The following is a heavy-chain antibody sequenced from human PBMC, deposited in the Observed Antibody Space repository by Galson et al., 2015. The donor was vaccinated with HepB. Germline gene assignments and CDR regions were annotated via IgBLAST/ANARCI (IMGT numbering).Heavy chain of an antibody. V-gene: IGHV3-21*01. CDR2: ISSSSSYI. D-gene: IGHD5-12*01. CDR3: ASWIGGRRQDAFDI. J-gene: IGHJ3*02. Sequence: SLRLSCAASGFTFSSYSMNWVRQAPGKGLEWVSSISSSSSYIYYADSVQGRFTISRDNAKNSLYLQMNSLRAEDTAVYYCASWIGGRRQDAFDIWGQGTMVTVSS. CDR1: GFTFSSYS.